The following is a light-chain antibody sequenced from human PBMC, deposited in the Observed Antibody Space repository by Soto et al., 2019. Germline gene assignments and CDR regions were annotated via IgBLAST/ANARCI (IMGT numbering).Light chain of an antibody. J-gene: IGKJ2*01. CDR2: GAS. CDR1: QSVSSSY. Sequence: EIVLTQSPGTLSLSPGERVTLSCRASQSVSSSYLAWYQQKPGQAPRLLIYGASSRATGIPDRFSGRASGTDFTLTISRLEPEDFAVYYCQQFGTSPYTFGQGTKLEIK. V-gene: IGKV3-20*01. CDR3: QQFGTSPYT.